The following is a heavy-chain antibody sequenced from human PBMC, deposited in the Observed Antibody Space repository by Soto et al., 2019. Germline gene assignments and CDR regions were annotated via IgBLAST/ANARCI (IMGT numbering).Heavy chain of an antibody. CDR3: VGDSPMTVARGGYYYYAVDV. CDR2: VYYSGST. V-gene: IGHV4-61*01. J-gene: IGHJ6*02. Sequence: QVQLQESGPGLVKFSETLSLTCTVSGGSVSSGSYYWSWIRQPPGGGLEWIGYVYYSGSTKYNPSRKGPATISTARSKHQCSLKLPYVAAADTAVYYCVGDSPMTVARGGYYYYAVDVWGQGTTVTVSS. CDR1: GGSVSSGSYY. D-gene: IGHD3-10*01.